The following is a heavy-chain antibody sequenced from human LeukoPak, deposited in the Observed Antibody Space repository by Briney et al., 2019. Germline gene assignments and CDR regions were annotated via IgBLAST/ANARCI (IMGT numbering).Heavy chain of an antibody. J-gene: IGHJ3*02. CDR1: GGSISSSNW. CDR2: IYHSGIT. CDR3: VRYCGGDCYSAFDI. V-gene: IGHV4-4*02. Sequence: SGTLSLTCTVSGGSISSSNWWSWVRQAPGKGLEWIGEIYHSGITNYNPSLKSRVTISVDKSKNQFSLKLSSVTAADTAVYYCVRYCGGDCYSAFDIWGQGTIVTVSS. D-gene: IGHD2-21*02.